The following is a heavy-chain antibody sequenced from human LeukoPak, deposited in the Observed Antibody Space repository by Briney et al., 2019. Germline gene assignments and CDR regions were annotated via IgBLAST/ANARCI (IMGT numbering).Heavy chain of an antibody. CDR2: IIPIFGTA. J-gene: IGHJ3*02. V-gene: IGHV1-69*13. CDR1: GGTFSSYA. Sequence: GASVKVSCKASGGTFSSYAISWVRQAPGQGLEWMGGIIPIFGTANYAQKFQGRVTITADESTSTAYMELSSLRSEDTAVYYCARDYYGSGSLTGAFDIWGQGTMVTVSS. D-gene: IGHD3-10*01. CDR3: ARDYYGSGSLTGAFDI.